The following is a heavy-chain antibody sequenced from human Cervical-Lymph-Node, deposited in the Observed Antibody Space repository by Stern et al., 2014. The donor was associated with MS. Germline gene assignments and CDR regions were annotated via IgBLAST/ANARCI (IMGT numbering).Heavy chain of an antibody. V-gene: IGHV3-21*01. CDR2: IISSSTSV. CDR1: GFAFSTYS. D-gene: IGHD6-13*01. J-gene: IGHJ4*02. CDR3: ARRKDIAEVGPVFDS. Sequence: VQPVESGGGLVKPGGSLRLSCAASGFAFSTYSMRWVRQPPGKGLEWVSCIISSSTSVYYADSVQGRFTISRDNAKNSLYLQMNSLRAEDTAVYFCARRKDIAEVGPVFDSWGQGTLVTVSS.